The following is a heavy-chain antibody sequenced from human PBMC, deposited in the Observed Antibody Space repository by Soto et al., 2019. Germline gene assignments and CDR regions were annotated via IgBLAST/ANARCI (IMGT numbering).Heavy chain of an antibody. J-gene: IGHJ6*03. CDR3: ARVHGPINDYSNDYYYYYYYMHV. D-gene: IGHD4-4*01. CDR1: GGTFSSYA. CDR2: IIPIFGTA. V-gene: IGHV1-69*13. Sequence: GASVKVSCKASGGTFSSYAISWVRQAPGQGLEWMGGIIPIFGTANYAQKFQGRVTITADESTSTAYMELRSLRSDDTAVYYCARVHGPINDYSNDYYYYYYYMHVWGKGTTVTVSS.